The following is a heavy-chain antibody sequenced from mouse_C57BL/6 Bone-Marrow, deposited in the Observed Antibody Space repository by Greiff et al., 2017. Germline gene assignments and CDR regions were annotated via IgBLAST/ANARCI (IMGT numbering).Heavy chain of an antibody. D-gene: IGHD6-1*01. CDR1: GYTFTDYY. CDR3: ARLPSTLIAY. Sequence: EVQLQQSGPVLVKPGASVKMSCKASGYTFTDYYMNWVKQSHGKSLEWIGVINPYNGGTSYNQKFKGKATLTVDKSSSTAYMELNSLTSEDSAVYYCARLPSTLIAYWGQGTLVTVSA. CDR2: INPYNGGT. V-gene: IGHV1-19*01. J-gene: IGHJ3*01.